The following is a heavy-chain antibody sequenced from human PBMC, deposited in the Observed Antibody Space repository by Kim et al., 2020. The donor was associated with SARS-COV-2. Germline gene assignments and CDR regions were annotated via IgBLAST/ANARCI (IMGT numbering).Heavy chain of an antibody. J-gene: IGHJ3*02. CDR2: IYYSGST. CDR1: GGSISSGGYY. V-gene: IGHV4-31*03. Sequence: TLSLTCTVSGGSISSGGYYWSWIRQHPGKGLEWIGYIYYSGSTYYNPSLKSRVTISVDTSKNQFSLKLSSVTAADTAVYYCARVTSAGDAFDIWGQGTMVTVSS. CDR3: ARVTSAGDAFDI.